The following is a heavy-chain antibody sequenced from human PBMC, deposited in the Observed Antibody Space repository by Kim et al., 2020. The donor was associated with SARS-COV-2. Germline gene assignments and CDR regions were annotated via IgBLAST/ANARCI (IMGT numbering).Heavy chain of an antibody. CDR3: ARAVLRYFDPFDP. J-gene: IGHJ5*02. V-gene: IGHV1-3*01. Sequence: SQKFQGRVTSTRDTSASTAYMELSSLRSEDTAVYYCARAVLRYFDPFDPWGQGTLVTVTS. D-gene: IGHD3-9*01.